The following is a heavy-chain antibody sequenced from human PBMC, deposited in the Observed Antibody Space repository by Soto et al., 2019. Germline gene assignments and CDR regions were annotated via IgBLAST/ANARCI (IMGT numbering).Heavy chain of an antibody. J-gene: IGHJ4*02. CDR3: AIHVSLPRTGGFDF. V-gene: IGHV4-4*02. CDR2: VYHSGTT. CDR1: GGSISENW. Sequence: QVQLQESGPELVKPSGTLSLTCAVSGGSISENWWSWVRQAPGKGLEWVAEVYHSGTTYYNPYLRCRFTLSLDKSASQISLTLYSVTAADTAVYYCAIHVSLPRTGGFDFWGPGTLVTVSS. D-gene: IGHD3-10*01.